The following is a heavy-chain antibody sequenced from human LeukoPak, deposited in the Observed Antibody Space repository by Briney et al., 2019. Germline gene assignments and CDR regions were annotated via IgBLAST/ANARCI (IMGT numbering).Heavy chain of an antibody. CDR1: GGTFTSYA. J-gene: IGHJ4*02. D-gene: IGHD3-22*01. Sequence: GASVKVSCKASGGTFTSYAISWVRQAPGQGLELMGGIIPIFGTANYAHKFQGRVTITADESTRTASVELGCLRSEHTAVYYCASGYYYDSSGYYYFDYWGPGTLVTVSS. CDR3: ASGYYYDSSGYYYFDY. V-gene: IGHV1-69*13. CDR2: IIPIFGTA.